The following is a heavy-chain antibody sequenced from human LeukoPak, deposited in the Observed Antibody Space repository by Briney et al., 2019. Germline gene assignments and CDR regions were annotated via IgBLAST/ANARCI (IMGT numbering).Heavy chain of an antibody. CDR2: INHTGST. J-gene: IGHJ4*02. Sequence: SETLSLTCAVYGGSFSGYYWSWIRQPPGKGLEWIGEINHTGSTNYNPSLESRVTMSVDTSRNQFSLRLSSVTAADTAVYYCARVSNFWTAYYDYWGQGTLVTVSS. CDR1: GGSFSGYY. V-gene: IGHV4-34*01. CDR3: ARVSNFWTAYYDY. D-gene: IGHD3/OR15-3a*01.